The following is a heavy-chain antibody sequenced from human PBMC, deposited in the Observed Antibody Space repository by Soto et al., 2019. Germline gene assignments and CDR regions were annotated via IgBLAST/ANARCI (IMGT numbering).Heavy chain of an antibody. CDR2: VFYSGDA. Sequence: QVQLQESGPGLVKPSETLSLTCSVSGTSSSGYYWTWIRQPPGGGLEWIGYVFYSGDADYTPSLEARVTMSVDTSKNLVSLNLKSVTAADTARYYCARGDGWLDYWGPGSLVTVSS. CDR3: ARGDGWLDY. J-gene: IGHJ4*02. D-gene: IGHD6-19*01. V-gene: IGHV4-59*01. CDR1: GTSSSGYY.